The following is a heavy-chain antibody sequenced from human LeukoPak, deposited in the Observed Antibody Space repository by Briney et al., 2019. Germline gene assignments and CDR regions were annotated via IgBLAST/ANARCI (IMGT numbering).Heavy chain of an antibody. CDR3: ATSKTVVTSHFDS. J-gene: IGHJ4*02. V-gene: IGHV3-23*01. CDR1: GFTFINYV. Sequence: GGSLRLSCAASGFTFINYVMNWVRQASGKGLEWVSAVSGSGGNTYYADSVKGRFTVSRDKSKNTLYLQMNSLRAEDTAIYYCATSKTVVTSHFDSWGQGTLVPVSS. D-gene: IGHD4-23*01. CDR2: VSGSGGNT.